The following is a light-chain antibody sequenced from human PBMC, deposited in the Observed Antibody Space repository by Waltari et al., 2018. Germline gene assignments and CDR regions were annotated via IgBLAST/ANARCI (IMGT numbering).Light chain of an antibody. CDR1: QTVSRA. Sequence: EIVLTQYPGTLSLSPGERATLSCRASQTVSRALAWYQQKPDQAPRLLIYAASSRATGIPDRFSGGGSGTDFSLTSSRLEPEDFAVYYCQHYVTLPATFGQGTKVAF. V-gene: IGKV3-20*01. CDR3: QHYVTLPAT. J-gene: IGKJ1*01. CDR2: AAS.